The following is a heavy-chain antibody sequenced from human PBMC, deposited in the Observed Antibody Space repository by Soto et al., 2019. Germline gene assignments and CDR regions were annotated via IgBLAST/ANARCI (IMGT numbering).Heavy chain of an antibody. J-gene: IGHJ4*02. V-gene: IGHV3-21*01. Sequence: PGGSLRLSCAAAGFTFGSYSMNWVRQAPGKGLEWVSSISSSSSYIYYADSVKGRFTISRDNAKNSLYLQMNSLRAEDTAVYYCARDLNPGGFGYAFDYWGQGTLVTVSS. CDR1: GFTFGSYS. CDR3: ARDLNPGGFGYAFDY. CDR2: ISSSSSYI. D-gene: IGHD3-10*01.